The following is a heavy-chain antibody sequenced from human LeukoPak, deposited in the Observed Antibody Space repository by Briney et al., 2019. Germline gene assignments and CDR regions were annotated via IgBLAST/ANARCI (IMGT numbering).Heavy chain of an antibody. D-gene: IGHD4-17*01. V-gene: IGHV3-21*01. J-gene: IGHJ6*03. Sequence: PGGSLRLSCAASGFTFSSYSMNWVRQAPGKGLEWVSSISSSSSYIYYADSVKGRFTISRDNAKNSLYLQMNSLRAEDTAVYYCAVDMTTGYYYYYMDVWGKGTTVTVSS. CDR1: GFTFSSYS. CDR2: ISSSSSYI. CDR3: AVDMTTGYYYYYMDV.